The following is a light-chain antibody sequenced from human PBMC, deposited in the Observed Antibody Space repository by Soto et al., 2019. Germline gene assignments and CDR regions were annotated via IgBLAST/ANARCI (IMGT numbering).Light chain of an antibody. CDR1: SSDVGAYNY. CDR3: ISYAGSNNFEV. Sequence: QSVLTQPPSASGSPGQSVTISCTGTSSDVGAYNYVSWYQQHPGKAPKLMIYEVNKRPSGVPDRFSGSKSGNTASLTVSGLQAEDEADYYCISYAGSNNFEVFGGGTKLTVL. V-gene: IGLV2-8*01. CDR2: EVN. J-gene: IGLJ2*01.